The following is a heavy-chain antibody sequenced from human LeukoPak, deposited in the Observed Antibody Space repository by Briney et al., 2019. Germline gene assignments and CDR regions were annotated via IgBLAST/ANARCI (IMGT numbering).Heavy chain of an antibody. V-gene: IGHV3-9*01. Sequence: GGSLRLSCAASGFTFDDYAMHWVRQAPGKGLEWVSGISWNSGSIGYADSVKGRFTISRDNAKNSLYLQMNSLRAEDTALYYCAKAGPVLGYCSSTSCYGYMDVWAKGPRSPSP. D-gene: IGHD2-2*01. CDR3: AKAGPVLGYCSSTSCYGYMDV. CDR2: ISWNSGSI. CDR1: GFTFDDYA. J-gene: IGHJ6*03.